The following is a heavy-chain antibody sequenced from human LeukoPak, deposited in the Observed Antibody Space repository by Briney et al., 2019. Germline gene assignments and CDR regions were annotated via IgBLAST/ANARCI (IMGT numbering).Heavy chain of an antibody. CDR2: ISGSGDNT. V-gene: IGHV3-23*01. Sequence: PGGSLRLSCATSGFTFGIHYMSWVRQAPGKGLEWVSAISGSGDNTYYADSVKGRFTISRDNSKNTLYLQMNSLRAEDTAVYYCAKDPAGYPDYWGQGTLVTVSS. CDR3: AKDPAGYPDY. CDR1: GFTFGIHY. J-gene: IGHJ4*02. D-gene: IGHD5-12*01.